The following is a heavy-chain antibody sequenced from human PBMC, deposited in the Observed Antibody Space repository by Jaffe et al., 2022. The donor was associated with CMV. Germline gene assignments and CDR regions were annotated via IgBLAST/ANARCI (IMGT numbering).Heavy chain of an antibody. CDR3: ARRGPTMTTGDAFDI. J-gene: IGHJ3*02. CDR1: GGSFSTGDYY. CDR2: IHYSGST. D-gene: IGHD4-17*01. Sequence: QVQLQESGPGLVKPSQTLSLTCTVSGGSFSTGDYYWSWIRQHPGKGLEWIGYIHYSGSTYYNPSLKSRVTVSIDTSQNQFSLKVNSVTAADTAVYYCARRGPTMTTGDAFDIWGQGTMVTVSS. V-gene: IGHV4-31*03.